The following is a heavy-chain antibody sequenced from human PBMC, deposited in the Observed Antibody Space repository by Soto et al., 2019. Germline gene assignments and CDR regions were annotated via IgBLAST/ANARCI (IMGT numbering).Heavy chain of an antibody. D-gene: IGHD2-2*01. Sequence: EVQLVESGGGLVQPGRSLRLSCAASGFTFDDYAMHWVRQAPGKGLEWVSGISWNSGSIGYADSVKGRSTISRDNAKNXLXLQMTSRRAEDTALYYCARYDYQLLTGGYSYYGMDVWGQGTTVTVSS. V-gene: IGHV3-9*01. J-gene: IGHJ6*01. CDR1: GFTFDDYA. CDR2: ISWNSGSI. CDR3: ARYDYQLLTGGYSYYGMDV.